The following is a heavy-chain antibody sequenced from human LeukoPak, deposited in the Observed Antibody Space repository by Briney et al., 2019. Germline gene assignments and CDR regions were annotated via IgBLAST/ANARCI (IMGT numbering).Heavy chain of an antibody. CDR1: GASISSDAYC. Sequence: PSETLSLTCSVSGASISSDAYCWSWIRQHPGKGLEWIGYISYSGSTYQNPSLKSRVTISVDTSENQFSLKLRSVTAADTAVYYCAAIVLLPAAIDYWGQGTLVTVSS. D-gene: IGHD2-2*01. CDR2: ISYSGST. J-gene: IGHJ4*02. CDR3: AAIVLLPAAIDY. V-gene: IGHV4-31*03.